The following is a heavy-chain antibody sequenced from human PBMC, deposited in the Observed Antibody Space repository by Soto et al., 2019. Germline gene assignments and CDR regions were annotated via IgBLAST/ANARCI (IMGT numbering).Heavy chain of an antibody. J-gene: IGHJ4*02. CDR1: GFTFSSYW. CDR2: IKQDGSEK. D-gene: IGHD3-16*01. V-gene: IGHV3-7*03. CDR3: VRDTGPRGVMVKGWFDY. Sequence: EVQLVESGGGLVQPGGSLRLSCAASGFTFSSYWMSWVRQAPGKGLEWVANIKQDGSEKYYVDSVKSRFTISRDNAKNSVYLQMNSLRAEDTAVYYCVRDTGPRGVMVKGWFDYWGQGTLVTVSS.